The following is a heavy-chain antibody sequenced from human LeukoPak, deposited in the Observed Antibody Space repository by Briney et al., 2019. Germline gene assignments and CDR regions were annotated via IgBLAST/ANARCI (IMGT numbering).Heavy chain of an antibody. Sequence: GGSLRLSCAASGFTFSSYSMNWVRQAPGKGLEWVSYISSSSTIYYADSVKGRFTISRDNAKNSLYLQMNSLRDEDTAVYYCARDQLLGFTIFGSYGMDVWGQGTTVTVSS. V-gene: IGHV3-48*02. D-gene: IGHD3-3*01. CDR2: ISSSSTI. J-gene: IGHJ6*02. CDR1: GFTFSSYS. CDR3: ARDQLLGFTIFGSYGMDV.